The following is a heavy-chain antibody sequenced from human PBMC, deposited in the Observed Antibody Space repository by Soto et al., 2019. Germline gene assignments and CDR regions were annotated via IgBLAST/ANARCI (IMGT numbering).Heavy chain of an antibody. D-gene: IGHD3-22*01. CDR3: AKDRFYDLPPMDV. CDR2: ISYDGSNK. J-gene: IGHJ6*02. Sequence: GGSLRLSCAASGFTFSSYGMHWVRQAPGKGLEWVAVISYDGSNKYYADSVKGRFTISRDNSKNTLYLQMNSLRAEDTAVYYCAKDRFYDLPPMDVWGQGTTVTVSS. V-gene: IGHV3-30*18. CDR1: GFTFSSYG.